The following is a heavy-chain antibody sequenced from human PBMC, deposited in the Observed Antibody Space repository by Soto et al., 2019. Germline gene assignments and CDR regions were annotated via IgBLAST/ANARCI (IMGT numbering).Heavy chain of an antibody. CDR2: IIPMFNTS. V-gene: IGHV1-69*13. CDR3: TSDDTVLVGADSAFDI. D-gene: IGHD4-17*01. CDR1: GGTFNGHS. Sequence: SVKVSCKASGGTFNGHSFCWVRQAPGQGLEWMGSIIPMFNTSTYAQRFQGRVTITADESTTTAYMDLSSLTSEDTAVYYCTSDDTVLVGADSAFDIWGQGTMVTVSS. J-gene: IGHJ3*02.